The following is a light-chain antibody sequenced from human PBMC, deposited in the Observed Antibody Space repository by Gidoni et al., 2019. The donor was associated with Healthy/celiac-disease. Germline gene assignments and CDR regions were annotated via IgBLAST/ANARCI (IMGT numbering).Light chain of an antibody. CDR3: QQYKNWPPWT. CDR2: GAS. J-gene: IGKJ1*01. Sequence: EIVMTQYPATLSVSPGERATLSCRASQSVSSNLAWYQQNPSQAPRPLIYGASTRATGLPARFRVSGSGSELTLTISSRQSEDFAVYFCQQYKNWPPWTFGQGTKVEIK. CDR1: QSVSSN. V-gene: IGKV3-15*01.